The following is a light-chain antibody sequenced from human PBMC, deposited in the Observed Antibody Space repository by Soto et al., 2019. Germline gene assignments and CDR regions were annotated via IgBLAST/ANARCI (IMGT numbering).Light chain of an antibody. CDR1: QTISKY. J-gene: IGKJ1*01. CDR2: AIS. V-gene: IGKV1-39*01. Sequence: DVQVTQSPSSLSTSIGDRVTITCRTSQTISKYLNWYQQKPGQAPRLLIYAISNLQGGVPSRFSGSGSGTVFTLTISSLRPEDSGTYYCQQSYSTPGTFGQGTKVEIK. CDR3: QQSYSTPGT.